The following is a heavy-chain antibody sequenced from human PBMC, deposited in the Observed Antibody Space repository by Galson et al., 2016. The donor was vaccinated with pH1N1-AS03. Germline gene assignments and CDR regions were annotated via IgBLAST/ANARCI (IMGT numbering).Heavy chain of an antibody. Sequence: SLRLSCAVSGFTFSDYYMSWFRQAPGEGLEWISYISSSGKTIHYEDSVKGRFIISRDNVKNSLLLQMNRLRAEDTALYYCARGEETSGWYPGFVYWGQGTLAIVSS. J-gene: IGHJ4*02. CDR2: ISSSGKTI. CDR1: GFTFSDYY. D-gene: IGHD6-19*01. V-gene: IGHV3-11*01. CDR3: ARGEETSGWYPGFVY.